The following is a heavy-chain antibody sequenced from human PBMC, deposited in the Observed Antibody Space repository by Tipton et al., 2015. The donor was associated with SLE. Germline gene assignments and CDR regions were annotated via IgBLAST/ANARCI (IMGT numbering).Heavy chain of an antibody. CDR2: IGWDSSTI. Sequence: SLRLSCAASGFTFEDSAMHWVRQAPGKGLEWVSGIGWDSSTIAYADSVKGRFTISRDNSRNSIYLQMDSLRTEDTALYYCAKEQGGTKWVTFDIWGRGTMVTVSS. CDR3: AKEQGGTKWVTFDI. J-gene: IGHJ3*02. D-gene: IGHD1-1*01. V-gene: IGHV3-9*01. CDR1: GFTFEDSA.